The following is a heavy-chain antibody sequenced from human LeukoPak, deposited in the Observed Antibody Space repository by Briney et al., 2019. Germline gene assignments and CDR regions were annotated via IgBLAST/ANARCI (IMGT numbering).Heavy chain of an antibody. CDR3: ARESRYISSWYTDY. V-gene: IGHV4-4*07. CDR1: GGSIISYY. J-gene: IGHJ4*02. D-gene: IGHD6-13*01. Sequence: PSETLSLTCTVSGGSIISYYRSWIRQPAGKGVEWIGRIYTSGSTNYNPSLKSRVTMSVDTSKNQFSLKLSSVTAADTAVYYCARESRYISSWYTDYWGQGTLVTVSS. CDR2: IYTSGST.